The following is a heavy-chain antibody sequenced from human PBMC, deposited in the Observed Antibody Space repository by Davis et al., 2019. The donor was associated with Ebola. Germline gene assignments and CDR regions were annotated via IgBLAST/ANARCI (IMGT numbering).Heavy chain of an antibody. CDR3: ARERAVTYFDY. CDR2: ISSSSSYI. J-gene: IGHJ4*02. CDR1: GFTFSSYS. Sequence: PGGSLRLSCAASGFTFSSYSMNWVRQAPGKGLQWVSSISSSSSYIYYADSVKGRFTISRDNAKNSLYLQMNSLRAEDTAVYYCARERAVTYFDYWGQGTLVTVSS. V-gene: IGHV3-21*01. D-gene: IGHD4-17*01.